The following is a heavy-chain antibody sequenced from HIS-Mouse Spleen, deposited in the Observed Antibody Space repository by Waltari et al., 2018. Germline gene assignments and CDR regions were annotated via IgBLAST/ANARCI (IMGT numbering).Heavy chain of an antibody. CDR2: IDWDEDK. D-gene: IGHD3-22*01. J-gene: IGHJ3*02. CDR3: ARQYYYDSSGYYYGFDAFDI. V-gene: IGHV2-70*15. CDR1: GFSLSTSGMC. Sequence: QVTLRESGPALVKPTQTLTLTCTFSGFSLSTSGMCVSWIRQPPGKALEWLARIDWDEDKYYSTSLKTRLTISKDTSKNQVVLTMTNMDPVDTATYYCARQYYYDSSGYYYGFDAFDIWGQGTMVTVSS.